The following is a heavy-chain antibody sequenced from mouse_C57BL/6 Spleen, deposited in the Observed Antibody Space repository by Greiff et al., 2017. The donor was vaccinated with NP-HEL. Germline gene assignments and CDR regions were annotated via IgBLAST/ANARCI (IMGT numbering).Heavy chain of an antibody. CDR1: GYTFTSYG. V-gene: IGHV1-81*01. D-gene: IGHD2-5*01. CDR3: ARTGYSNSPFDY. J-gene: IGHJ2*01. CDR2: IYPRSGNT. Sequence: QVHVKQSGAELARPGASVKLSCKASGYTFTSYGISWVKQRTGQGLEWIGEIYPRSGNTYYNEKFKGKATLTADKSSSTAYMELRSLTSEDSAVYFCARTGYSNSPFDYWGQGTTLTVSS.